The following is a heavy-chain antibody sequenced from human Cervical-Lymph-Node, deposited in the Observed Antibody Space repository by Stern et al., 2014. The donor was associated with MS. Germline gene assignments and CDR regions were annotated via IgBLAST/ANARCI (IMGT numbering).Heavy chain of an antibody. CDR3: ARPGSAWSLDY. D-gene: IGHD6-19*01. J-gene: IGHJ4*02. CDR1: GYDFTSSW. V-gene: IGHV5-51*01. CDR2: IYLGDSNT. Sequence: VQLVQSGAEVKKPGESLKISCKGSGYDFTSSWIGWVRQMPGKGLEGMGIIYLGDSNTEYSPSFEGQVTISADKSVTTAYLQWSSLKASDTAMYYCARPGSAWSLDYWGQGTLVTVSS.